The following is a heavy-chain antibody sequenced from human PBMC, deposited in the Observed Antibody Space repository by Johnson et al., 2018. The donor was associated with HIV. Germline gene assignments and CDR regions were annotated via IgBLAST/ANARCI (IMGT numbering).Heavy chain of an antibody. CDR2: ISYDGSNE. V-gene: IGHV3-30-3*01. CDR1: GFNFSSYA. CDR3: ATELLRTEHDAFDI. J-gene: IGHJ3*02. D-gene: IGHD3-10*01. Sequence: VQLVAFGGGMVQPERSLRLSCAASGFNFSSYAMHWVRQAPGKGLDWVAVISYDGSNEYYADSVKGRFTISRDNSKNTLYLQMNSLRAEDTAVYYCATELLRTEHDAFDIWGQGTMVTVSS.